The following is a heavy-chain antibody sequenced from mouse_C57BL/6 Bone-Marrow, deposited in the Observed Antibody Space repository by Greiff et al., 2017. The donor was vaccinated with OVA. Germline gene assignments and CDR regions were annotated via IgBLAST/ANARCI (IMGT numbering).Heavy chain of an antibody. Sequence: EVQLQQSGTVLARPGASVKMSCKTSGYTFTSYWMHWVKQRPGQGLEWIGAINPGNSDTSYNQKFKGKAKLTAVTSASTAYMELSSLTIEDSAVYYCGSYGYGGFFYFDYWGQGTTLTVSS. D-gene: IGHD2-2*01. V-gene: IGHV1-5*01. CDR1: GYTFTSYW. CDR2: INPGNSDT. CDR3: GSYGYGGFFYFDY. J-gene: IGHJ2*01.